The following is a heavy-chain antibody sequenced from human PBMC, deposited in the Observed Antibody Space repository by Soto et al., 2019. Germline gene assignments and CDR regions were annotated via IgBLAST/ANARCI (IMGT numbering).Heavy chain of an antibody. CDR2: IYPGYSDS. Sequence: GESPKIYCKGPGYSFSSYWIAWVRQMPGQGLELMGIIYPGYSDSRYSPSFQGLVTISADKSISTAYLQWSSLKASDTAMYYCARRGALGYGMDVWGQGTTVTVSS. V-gene: IGHV5-51*01. CDR1: GYSFSSYW. D-gene: IGHD3-10*01. J-gene: IGHJ6*02. CDR3: ARRGALGYGMDV.